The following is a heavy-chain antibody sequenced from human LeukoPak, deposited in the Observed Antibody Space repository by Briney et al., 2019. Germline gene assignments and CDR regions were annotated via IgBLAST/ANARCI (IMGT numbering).Heavy chain of an antibody. CDR1: GGTISSYY. D-gene: IGHD1-26*01. Sequence: SETLSLTCTVSGGTISSYYWSWIRQPPVKGLEWIAYIDYSGSTNYNPSLKSRVTISVDASKNQFSLRLSSVTAADTAVYYCARDRRRDLLHAFDIWGQGTMVTVSS. CDR2: IDYSGST. CDR3: ARDRRRDLLHAFDI. J-gene: IGHJ3*02. V-gene: IGHV4-59*01.